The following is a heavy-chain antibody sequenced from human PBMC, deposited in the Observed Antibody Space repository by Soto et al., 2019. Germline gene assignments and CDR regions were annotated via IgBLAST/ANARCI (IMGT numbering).Heavy chain of an antibody. D-gene: IGHD2-2*01. J-gene: IGHJ4*02. CDR1: GGTFSSYT. CDR3: ASGGGDIVVVPAAMGY. CDR2: IIPILGIA. Sequence: GASVKVSCKASGGTFSSYTISWVRQAPGQGLEWMGRIIPILGIANYAQKFQGRVTITADKSTSTAYMELSSLRSEDTAVYYCASGGGDIVVVPAAMGYWGQGTLVTVSS. V-gene: IGHV1-69*02.